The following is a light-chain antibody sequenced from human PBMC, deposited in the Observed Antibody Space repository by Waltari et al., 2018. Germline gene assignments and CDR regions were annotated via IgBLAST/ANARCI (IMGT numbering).Light chain of an antibody. CDR3: CSYAGAV. J-gene: IGLJ3*02. Sequence: QSALTQPASVSGSPGQSITLSCPGTSIGVGSYNLVSWYQQHPGKAPKLMIYEGSKRPSGVSNRFSGSKSGNTASLTISGLQAEDEADYYCCSYAGAVFGGGTKLTIL. CDR2: EGS. CDR1: SIGVGSYNL. V-gene: IGLV2-23*01.